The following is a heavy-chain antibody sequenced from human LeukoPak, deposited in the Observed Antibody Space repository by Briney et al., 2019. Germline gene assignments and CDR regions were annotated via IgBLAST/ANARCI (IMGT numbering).Heavy chain of an antibody. D-gene: IGHD3-10*02. CDR2: ITSSSSYI. CDR3: AELGITMIGGV. CDR1: GFTFSSYT. Sequence: GGSLRLSCAASGFTFSSYTMNWFRQAPGKGLEWVSSITSSSSYIYYADSVKGRFTISRDNAKNSLYLQMNSLRAEDTAVYYCAELGITMIGGVWGKGTTVTISS. V-gene: IGHV3-21*01. J-gene: IGHJ6*04.